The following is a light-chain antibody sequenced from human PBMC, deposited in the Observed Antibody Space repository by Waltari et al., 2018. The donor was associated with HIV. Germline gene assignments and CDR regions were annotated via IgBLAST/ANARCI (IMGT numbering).Light chain of an antibody. J-gene: IGKJ2*01. CDR3: QQYDILYT. Sequence: DIQMTQSPSSLSASVGDRVTITCQASQDITNYLNWYQHKPGEAPKLLIFDASNLEVEVPSRFSGSGSGTDFTFTISSLQPEDVATYYCQQYDILYTFGQGTKVEIK. V-gene: IGKV1-33*01. CDR1: QDITNY. CDR2: DAS.